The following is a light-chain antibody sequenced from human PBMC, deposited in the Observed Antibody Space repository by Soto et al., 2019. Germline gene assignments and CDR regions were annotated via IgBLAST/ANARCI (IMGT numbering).Light chain of an antibody. Sequence: EMVMTQSPATLSVSPGERATLSCRASQSFGINLAWHQQKPGQAPRLLIYDASNRATGIPARFSGSGSGTDFTLTISSLEPEDFAVYYCQQRSNWWTFGQGTKVDIK. V-gene: IGKV3-11*01. CDR2: DAS. CDR3: QQRSNWWT. J-gene: IGKJ1*01. CDR1: QSFGIN.